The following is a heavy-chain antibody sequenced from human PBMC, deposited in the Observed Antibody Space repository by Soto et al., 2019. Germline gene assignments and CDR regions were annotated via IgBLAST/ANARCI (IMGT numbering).Heavy chain of an antibody. Sequence: SGPTLVNPTETLTLTCTVSGFSLSNARMGVSWIRQPPGKALEWLAHIFSNDEKSYSTSLKSRLTISKDTSKSQVVLTMTNMDPVDTATYYCARILEIVATIREYYFDYWGQGTLVTVSS. CDR1: GFSLSNARMG. CDR3: ARILEIVATIREYYFDY. CDR2: IFSNDEK. V-gene: IGHV2-26*01. D-gene: IGHD5-12*01. J-gene: IGHJ4*02.